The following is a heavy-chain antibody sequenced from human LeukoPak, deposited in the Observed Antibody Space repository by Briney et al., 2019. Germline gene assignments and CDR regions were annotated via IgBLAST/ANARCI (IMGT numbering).Heavy chain of an antibody. CDR1: GYTFTSYD. V-gene: IGHV1-8*01. J-gene: IGHJ2*01. CDR2: INPNSGNT. D-gene: IGHD6-13*01. CDR3: ARHEYSSSWSPPEYFDL. Sequence: ASVKVSCEASGYTFTSYDINWVRQATGQGLEWMGWINPNSGNTGYAQKFQGRVTMTRNTSISTAYMELSSLRSEDTAVYYCARHEYSSSWSPPEYFDLWGRGTLVTVSS.